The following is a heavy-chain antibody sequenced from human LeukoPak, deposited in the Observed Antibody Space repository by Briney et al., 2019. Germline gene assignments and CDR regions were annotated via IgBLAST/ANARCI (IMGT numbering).Heavy chain of an antibody. D-gene: IGHD3-10*01. V-gene: IGHV3-48*03. CDR3: ARFHYYGSGSYIVNLYYYYYYYMDV. CDR1: GFTFSSYE. J-gene: IGHJ6*03. CDR2: IRSDGSTI. Sequence: PGGSLRLSCTASGFTFSSYEMNWVRQAPGKGLEWVSYIRSDGSTIFYADSVKGRFTISRDNAKNSLYLQMNSLRAEDTAVYYCARFHYYGSGSYIVNLYYYYYYYMDVWGKGTTVTISS.